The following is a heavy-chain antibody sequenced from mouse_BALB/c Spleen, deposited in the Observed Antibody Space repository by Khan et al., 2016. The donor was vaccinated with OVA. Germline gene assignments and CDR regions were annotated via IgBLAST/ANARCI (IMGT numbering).Heavy chain of an antibody. CDR3: TRDGYSPWFAY. CDR2: IDPENGNT. V-gene: IGHV14-1*02. Sequence: EVQLQQSGAELVRPGALVKLSCKASGFNIKDYYIHWVKQRPEQGLDWIGGIDPENGNTIYDPKFQGKASITADTSSNTAYLQLSSLTSEDTAVYYCTRDGYSPWFAYWGQGTLVTVSA. J-gene: IGHJ3*01. D-gene: IGHD2-3*01. CDR1: GFNIKDYY.